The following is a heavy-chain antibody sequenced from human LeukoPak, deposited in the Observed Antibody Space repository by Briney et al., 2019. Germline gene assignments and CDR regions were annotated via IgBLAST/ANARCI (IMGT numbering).Heavy chain of an antibody. Sequence: SVKVSCKASGYTFTSYGISWVRQAPGQGLEWMGWIIPIFGTANYKQKFQGRVTITADKSTSTAYMELSSLRSEDTAVYYCARGPRVYSGYDYFDYWGQGTLVTVSS. D-gene: IGHD5-12*01. CDR1: GYTFTSYG. CDR2: IIPIFGTA. CDR3: ARGPRVYSGYDYFDY. J-gene: IGHJ4*02. V-gene: IGHV1-69*06.